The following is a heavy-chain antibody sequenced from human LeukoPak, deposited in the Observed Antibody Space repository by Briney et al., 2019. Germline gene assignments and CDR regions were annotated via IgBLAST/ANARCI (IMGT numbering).Heavy chain of an antibody. CDR1: EFSFSNFA. CDR2: IRYDGSNK. V-gene: IGHV3-30*02. Sequence: GGSLRLSCAASEFSFSNFAMYWVRQPPGKGLEWVAFIRYDGSNKYYADSVKGRFTISRDNSKNTLYLQMNSLRAEDTAVYYCAKSPDIVVVPAAMEGENWFDPWGQGTLVTVSS. J-gene: IGHJ5*02. CDR3: AKSPDIVVVPAAMEGENWFDP. D-gene: IGHD2-2*01.